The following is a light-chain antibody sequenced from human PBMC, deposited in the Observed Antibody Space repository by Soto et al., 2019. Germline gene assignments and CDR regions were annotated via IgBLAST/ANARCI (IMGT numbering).Light chain of an antibody. Sequence: DIQLTQSPSFLSVFVRERVTITCRASQGVTNYLVWYQQKPGRAPKLLISAASTMPSGVPARFSGSVSGTEFTLTISSLQPEDFGTYYCQQFKAYPITFGGGTKVEIK. V-gene: IGKV1-9*01. CDR1: QGVTNY. J-gene: IGKJ4*01. CDR2: AAS. CDR3: QQFKAYPIT.